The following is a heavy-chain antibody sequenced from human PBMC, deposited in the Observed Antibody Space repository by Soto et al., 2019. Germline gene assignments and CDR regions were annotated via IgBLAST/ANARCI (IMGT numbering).Heavy chain of an antibody. V-gene: IGHV4-39*01. J-gene: IGHJ6*03. D-gene: IGHD3-3*01. Sequence: SETLSLTCTVSGGSISSSSYYWGWIRQPPGKGLEWIGSIYYSGSTYYNPSLKSRVTISVDTSKNQFSLKLSSVTAADTAVYYCARPTLGFLEWYPRGVGYYYMDVWGKGTTVTVSS. CDR2: IYYSGST. CDR3: ARPTLGFLEWYPRGVGYYYMDV. CDR1: GGSISSSSYY.